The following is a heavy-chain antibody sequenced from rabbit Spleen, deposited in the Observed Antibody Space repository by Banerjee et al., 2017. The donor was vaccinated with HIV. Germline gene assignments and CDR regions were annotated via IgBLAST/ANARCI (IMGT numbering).Heavy chain of an antibody. V-gene: IGHV1S40*01. Sequence: QSLEESGGDLVKPGASLTLTCTASGFSFSSNYYMCWVRQAPGKGLEWIACIDAGSRGSTYYATWAKGRFTISKTSSTTVTLQMTSLTAADTATYFCARSYSGYNYASHLWGPGTLVTVS. CDR2: IDAGSRGST. D-gene: IGHD6-1*01. CDR3: ARSYSGYNYASHL. J-gene: IGHJ4*01. CDR1: GFSFSSNYY.